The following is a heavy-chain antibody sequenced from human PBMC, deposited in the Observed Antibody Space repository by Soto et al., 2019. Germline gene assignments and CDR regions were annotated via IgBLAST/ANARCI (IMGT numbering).Heavy chain of an antibody. Sequence: GSLRLSCAASGFTFSSYSMNWVRQAPGKGLEWVSSISSSSSYIYYADSVKGRFTISRDNAKNSLYLQMNSLRAEDTAVYYCARGAAAGTNAFDISGQGTMLTVSS. CDR3: ARGAAAGTNAFDI. J-gene: IGHJ3*02. CDR1: GFTFSSYS. CDR2: ISSSSSYI. D-gene: IGHD6-13*01. V-gene: IGHV3-21*01.